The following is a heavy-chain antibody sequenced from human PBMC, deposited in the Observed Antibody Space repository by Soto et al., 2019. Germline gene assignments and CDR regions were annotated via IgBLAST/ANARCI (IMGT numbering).Heavy chain of an antibody. CDR3: ARHRLIWANHMTTVISIEGFDI. D-gene: IGHD4-17*01. J-gene: IGHJ3*02. CDR1: GFTFSVSA. CDR2: IRSRAGNYAT. Sequence: EVQLVESGGGLVQPGGSLKLSCAASGFTFSVSAMHWVRQPSGKGLEWVGRIRSRAGNYATAYAASVKGRFTISRDDSKNAMYLQISSLINEDTAVYFCARHRLIWANHMTTVISIEGFDIWGQGAVVTVSS. V-gene: IGHV3-73*01.